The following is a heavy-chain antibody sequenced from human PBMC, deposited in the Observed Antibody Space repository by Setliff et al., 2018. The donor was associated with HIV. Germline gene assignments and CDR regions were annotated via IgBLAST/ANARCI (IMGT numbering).Heavy chain of an antibody. CDR2: TYYRSKWNN. Sequence: SQTLSLTCAISGDSVSSDTAAWNWIRQSPSRGLEWLGRTYYRSKWNNDYAPSVKSRIGINPDTSKNQFSLQLNSVTPDDTAVYFCARASKYGVRYYFDYWGLGTLVTVSS. J-gene: IGHJ4*02. CDR3: ARASKYGVRYYFDY. CDR1: GDSVSSDTAA. V-gene: IGHV6-1*01. D-gene: IGHD4-17*01.